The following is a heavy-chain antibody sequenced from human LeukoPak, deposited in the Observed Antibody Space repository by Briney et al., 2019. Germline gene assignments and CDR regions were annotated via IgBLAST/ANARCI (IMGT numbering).Heavy chain of an antibody. CDR1: GGSCNDYY. J-gene: IGHJ4*02. D-gene: IGHD5-24*01. V-gene: IGHV4-34*01. CDR3: ARGRDRSKAGDH. Sequence: SETLSLTCAVYGGSCNDYYCSWTREPPGKGLEWIGEIHPYGIFYYNSSLMSRVTISIDTSKSQFSLRLISVTAADAAFYYCARGRDRSKAGDHWGQGRLVTVSS. CDR2: IHPYGIF.